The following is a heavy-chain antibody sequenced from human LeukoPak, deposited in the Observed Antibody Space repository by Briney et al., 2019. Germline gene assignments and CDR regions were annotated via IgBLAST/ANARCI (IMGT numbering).Heavy chain of an antibody. D-gene: IGHD3-9*01. V-gene: IGHV3-7*01. CDR1: GFTFSSYW. CDR3: ARVFHYDILTGYCGPFDY. J-gene: IGHJ4*02. CDR2: IKQDGSEK. Sequence: GGSLRLSCAASGFTFSSYWVSWVRQAPGKGLEWVANIKQDGSEKYYVDSVKGRFTISRDNAKNSLYLQMNSLRAEDTAVYYCARVFHYDILTGYCGPFDYWGQGTLVTVSS.